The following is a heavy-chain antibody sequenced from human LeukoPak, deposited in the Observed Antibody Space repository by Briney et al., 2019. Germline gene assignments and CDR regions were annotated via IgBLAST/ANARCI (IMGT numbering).Heavy chain of an antibody. CDR2: ISGSGGST. J-gene: IGHJ3*02. CDR3: AKGDSSSWYRGAFDI. CDR1: GFTFSSYA. V-gene: IGHV3-23*01. D-gene: IGHD6-13*01. Sequence: PGGSLRLSCAASGFTFSSYAMSWVRQAPGMGLEWVPAISGSGGSTYYADSVKGRFTISRDNSKNTLYLQMNSLRAEDTAVYYCAKGDSSSWYRGAFDIWGQGTVVTVSS.